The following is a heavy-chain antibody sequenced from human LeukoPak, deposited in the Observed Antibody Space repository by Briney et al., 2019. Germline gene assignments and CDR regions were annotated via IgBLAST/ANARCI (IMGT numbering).Heavy chain of an antibody. Sequence: PSETLSLTCTVSIGSISSYYWSWIRQPPGKGLEWIGNIYYSGSTSFNPSLKGRVTLSVDTSKNQFSLKLTSVTAADTAVYHCARYSNVLDYWGQGALVTVSS. CDR1: IGSISSYY. D-gene: IGHD4-11*01. CDR3: ARYSNVLDY. J-gene: IGHJ4*02. CDR2: IYYSGST. V-gene: IGHV4-59*01.